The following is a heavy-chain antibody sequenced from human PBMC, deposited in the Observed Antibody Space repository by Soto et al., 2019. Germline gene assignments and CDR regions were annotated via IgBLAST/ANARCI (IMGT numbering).Heavy chain of an antibody. CDR1: GFTFSSYA. J-gene: IGHJ4*02. V-gene: IGHV3-23*01. CDR2: ISGSGGST. CDR3: AKVRPFAVTTRSHFDY. D-gene: IGHD4-17*01. Sequence: GGSLRLSCAASGFTFSSYAMSWVRQAPGKGLEWVSAISGSGGSTYYADSVKGRFTISRDNSKNTLYLQMNSLRAEDTAVYYCAKVRPFAVTTRSHFDYWGQGTLVTVSS.